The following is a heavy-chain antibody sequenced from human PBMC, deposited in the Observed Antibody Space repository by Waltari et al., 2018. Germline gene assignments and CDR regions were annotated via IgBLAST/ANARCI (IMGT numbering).Heavy chain of an antibody. V-gene: IGHV4-59*01. J-gene: IGHJ4*02. CDR2: IYYSGST. CDR1: GGSISSYY. CDR3: ASSYYDSSDPTLDY. Sequence: QVQLQESGPGLVKPSETLSLTCTVSGGSISSYYWSWIRQPPGKGLEWIGYIYYSGSTNYNPSLKSRVTISVDTSKNQFSLKLSSVTAADTAVYYCASSYYDSSDPTLDYWGQGTLVTVSS. D-gene: IGHD3-22*01.